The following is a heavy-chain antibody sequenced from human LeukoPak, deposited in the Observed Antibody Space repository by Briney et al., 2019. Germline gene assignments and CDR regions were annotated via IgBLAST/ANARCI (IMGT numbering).Heavy chain of an antibody. V-gene: IGHV1-2*02. J-gene: IGHJ4*02. CDR2: INPNSGDT. Sequence: GASVKVSCKASGYTFTGYYMHWVRQAPGQGLEWMGWINPNSGDTNYGQKFQGRVTMTRDTSISTAYMELSRLRSDDTAVYYCAIEADPDTAMAENWGQGTLVTVSS. CDR1: GYTFTGYY. D-gene: IGHD5-18*01. CDR3: AIEADPDTAMAEN.